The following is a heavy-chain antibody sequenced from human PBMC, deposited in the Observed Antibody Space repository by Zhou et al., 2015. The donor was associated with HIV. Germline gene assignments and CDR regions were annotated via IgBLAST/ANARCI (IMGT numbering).Heavy chain of an antibody. CDR2: FDPEHAEK. CDR1: GYSFSELS. V-gene: IGHV1-24*01. J-gene: IGHJ4*02. CDR3: ATGLGVFDY. D-gene: IGHD1-26*01. Sequence: QVQMVQSGAEVQKPGASVKVSCKVSVSGYSFSELSIHWVRQTAGKGLQWMASFDPEHAEKTYAPKFQARVTLTEDTSADTAYMELSGLTSEDTAVYFCATGLGVFDYWGQGTLVTVSS.